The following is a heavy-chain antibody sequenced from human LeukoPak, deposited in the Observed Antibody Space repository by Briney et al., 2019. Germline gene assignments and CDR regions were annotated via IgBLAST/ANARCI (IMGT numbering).Heavy chain of an antibody. J-gene: IGHJ4*02. CDR3: ARDFSSGSYYGDYYFDY. D-gene: IGHD1-26*01. V-gene: IGHV3-23*01. CDR1: GFSFSNYA. Sequence: GGSLRLSCAASGFSFSNYAMSWVRQAPGKGLEWVSAISGRGANTYYADSVKGRFTISRDNSKNSLYLQMNSLRAEDTAVYYCARDFSSGSYYGDYYFDYWGQGTLVTVSS. CDR2: ISGRGANT.